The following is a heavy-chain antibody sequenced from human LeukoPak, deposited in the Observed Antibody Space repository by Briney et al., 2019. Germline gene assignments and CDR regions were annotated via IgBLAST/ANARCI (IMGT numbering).Heavy chain of an antibody. CDR1: GYTFTSYG. D-gene: IGHD3-22*01. Sequence: ASVKVSCKASGYTFTSYGISWVRQAPGQGLEWMGWISAYNGNTNYAQKLQGRVTMTTDTSTSTAYMELRSLRSDDTAVYYCARDLRDYYDSSGPEDAFDIWGQGTMVTVSS. V-gene: IGHV1-18*01. CDR3: ARDLRDYYDSSGPEDAFDI. CDR2: ISAYNGNT. J-gene: IGHJ3*02.